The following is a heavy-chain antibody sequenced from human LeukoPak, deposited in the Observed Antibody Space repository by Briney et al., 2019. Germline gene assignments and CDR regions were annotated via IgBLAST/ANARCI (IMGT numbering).Heavy chain of an antibody. CDR1: EFTFSNYG. D-gene: IGHD3-22*01. J-gene: IGHJ4*02. Sequence: GKSLRLSCAASEFTFSNYGMHWVCQAPGKGLELVAGISSDGSEEYYADSVEGRFTISRDNPKNTLYLEMNSLRAEDTAVYYCAKGDSGFYFYFDYWGQGTLVTVSS. V-gene: IGHV3-30*18. CDR2: ISSDGSEE. CDR3: AKGDSGFYFYFDY.